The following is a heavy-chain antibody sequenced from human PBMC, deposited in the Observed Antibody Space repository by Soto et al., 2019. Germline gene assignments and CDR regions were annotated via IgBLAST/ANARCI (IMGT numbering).Heavy chain of an antibody. CDR2: ISYDGSNK. D-gene: IGHD3-3*01. CDR3: AKARTYYDFWSGYLTDYYYYYGMDV. V-gene: IGHV3-30*18. J-gene: IGHJ6*02. CDR1: GFTFSSYG. Sequence: HPGGSLRLSCAASGFTFSSYGMHWVRQAPGKGLEWVAVISYDGSNKYYADSVKGRFTISRDNSKNTLYLQMNSLRAEDTAVYYCAKARTYYDFWSGYLTDYYYYYGMDVWGQGTTVTVSS.